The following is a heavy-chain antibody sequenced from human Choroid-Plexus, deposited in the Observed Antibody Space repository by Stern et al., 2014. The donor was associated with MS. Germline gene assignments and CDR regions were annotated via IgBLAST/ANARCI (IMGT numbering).Heavy chain of an antibody. D-gene: IGHD2/OR15-2a*01. CDR3: AKDRQYLTYFFDH. CDR1: GFTFGSCA. CDR2: VSYDGSKK. Sequence: VQLVEPGGGVVQPGRPLRLSCVASGFTFGSCAMHWVRQAPGKGLEWVAGVSYDGSKKYYADSVKGRFTISRDNSQNTLYMQMSSLRPEDTAVYYCAKDRQYLTYFFDHWGQGSLVTVSS. V-gene: IGHV3-30*18. J-gene: IGHJ5*02.